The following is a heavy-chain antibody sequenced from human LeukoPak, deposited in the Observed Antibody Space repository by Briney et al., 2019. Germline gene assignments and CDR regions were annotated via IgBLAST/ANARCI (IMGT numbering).Heavy chain of an antibody. CDR3: ATKQWLVRENYFDY. V-gene: IGHV4-39*01. CDR2: FYYSGNT. CDR1: GGSISSTSYY. D-gene: IGHD6-19*01. Sequence: SETLSLTCTVSGGSISSTSYYWGWNRQPPGKGLEWIGDFYYSGNTYYNPSLKSRVTISVDTSKNQFSLKLSSVTAADTAVYYCATKQWLVRENYFDYWGQGTLVTVSS. J-gene: IGHJ4*02.